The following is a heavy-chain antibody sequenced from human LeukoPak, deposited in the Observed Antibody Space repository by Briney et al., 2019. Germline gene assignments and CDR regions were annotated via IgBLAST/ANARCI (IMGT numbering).Heavy chain of an antibody. Sequence: GGSLRLSCAASRFSFIDRALSWLRRAPGKGLEWVSSISGSGGTTYHAGSVKGRFTISRDNSRSTLYLQMNSLRAEDTAVYYCATGGRGYAFDIWGQGTMVTVSS. CDR3: ATGGRGYAFDI. V-gene: IGHV3-23*01. CDR1: RFSFIDRA. D-gene: IGHD1-14*01. CDR2: ISGSGGTT. J-gene: IGHJ3*02.